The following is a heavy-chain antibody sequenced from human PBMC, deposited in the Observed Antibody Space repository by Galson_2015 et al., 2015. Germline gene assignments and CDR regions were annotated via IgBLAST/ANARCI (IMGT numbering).Heavy chain of an antibody. CDR3: AKDNEGYCSDGHCYSYYYYGMDI. CDR2: ISDEGSIK. J-gene: IGHJ6*02. V-gene: IGHV3-30*18. D-gene: IGHD2-15*01. Sequence: SLRLSCAASGFTFSSCGMHWVRQAPGKGLEWVALISDEGSIKEYADSVKGRFTISRDNSKNTLSLQTNSLRAEDTAIYYCAKDNEGYCSDGHCYSYYYYGMDIWGQGTTVTVSS. CDR1: GFTFSSCG.